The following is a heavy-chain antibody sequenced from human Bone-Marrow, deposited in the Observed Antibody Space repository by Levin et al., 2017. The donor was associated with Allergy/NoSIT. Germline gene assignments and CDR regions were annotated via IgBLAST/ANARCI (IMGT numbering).Heavy chain of an antibody. CDR3: SRRYGCSGYDWAFDL. V-gene: IGHV5-51*01. Sequence: GESLKISCKGSGFWFASHWIGWVRQMPGRGLEWMGIVYPSDSDTRYSPSFQGQVTMSADQSISTLYLPCNTLKAPDPATYFRSRRYGCSGYDWAFDLWGQGTVVTVSS. D-gene: IGHD5-12*01. CDR2: VYPSDSDT. J-gene: IGHJ3*01. CDR1: GFWFASHW.